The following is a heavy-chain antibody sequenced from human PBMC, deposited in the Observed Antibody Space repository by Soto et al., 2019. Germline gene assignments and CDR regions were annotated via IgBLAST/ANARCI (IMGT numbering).Heavy chain of an antibody. D-gene: IGHD1-1*01. CDR1: GGTFSSYT. J-gene: IGHJ6*02. V-gene: IGHV1-69*02. Sequence: SVKVSCKASGGTFSSYTISWVRQAPGQGLEWMGRIIPILGIANYAQKFQGRVTITADKSTSTAYMELSSLRSEDTAVYYCASTTGTGHYYYYGMDVWGQGTTVTVSS. CDR2: IIPILGIA. CDR3: ASTTGTGHYYYYGMDV.